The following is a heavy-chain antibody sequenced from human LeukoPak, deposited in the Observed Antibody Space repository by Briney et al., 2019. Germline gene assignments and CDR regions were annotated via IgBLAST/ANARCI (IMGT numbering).Heavy chain of an antibody. Sequence: PGGSLRLSCAASGFTFSDAWMSWVRQTPGKGLEWVGRIKSKTDGGTTEFAAPVKGRFTISRDDSENTLYLQMNSLETEDTAVYFCSTGRGLDTSVYYPYYFDYWGQGTLVTVSS. CDR3: STGRGLDTSVYYPYYFDY. CDR2: IKSKTDGGTT. D-gene: IGHD3-22*01. CDR1: GFTFSDAW. J-gene: IGHJ4*02. V-gene: IGHV3-15*01.